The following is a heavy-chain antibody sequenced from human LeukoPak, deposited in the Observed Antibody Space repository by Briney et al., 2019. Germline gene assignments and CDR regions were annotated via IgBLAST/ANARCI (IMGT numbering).Heavy chain of an antibody. CDR2: IYPGDSDT. CDR3: ARDQIVGASRSPFDY. Sequence: PGESLKISCKGSGYTFTTYWIGWVRQMPGKGLEWMGIIYPGDSDTRYSPSFQGQVTISVDKSISTAYLQWSSLKASDTAMYYCARDQIVGASRSPFDYWGQGTLVTVSS. CDR1: GYTFTTYW. J-gene: IGHJ4*02. V-gene: IGHV5-51*01. D-gene: IGHD1-26*01.